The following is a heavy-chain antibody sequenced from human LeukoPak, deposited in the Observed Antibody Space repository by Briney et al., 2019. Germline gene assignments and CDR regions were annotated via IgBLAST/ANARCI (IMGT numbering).Heavy chain of an antibody. CDR3: AREIVVVPAAMEVDDY. CDR2: IIPILGIA. Sequence: GSSVKVFCKASGGTFSSYAISWVRQAPGQGLEWMGRIIPILGIANYAQKFQGRVTITADKSTSTAYMELSSLRSEDTAVYYCAREIVVVPAAMEVDDYWGQGTLVTVSS. CDR1: GGTFSSYA. V-gene: IGHV1-69*04. J-gene: IGHJ4*02. D-gene: IGHD2-2*01.